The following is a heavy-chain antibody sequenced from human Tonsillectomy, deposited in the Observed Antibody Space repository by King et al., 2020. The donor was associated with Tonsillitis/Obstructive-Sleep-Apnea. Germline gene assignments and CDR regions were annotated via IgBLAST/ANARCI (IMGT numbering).Heavy chain of an antibody. CDR2: IYPSDSDT. Sequence: VQLVEYGAEVKKPGESLKISCKGSGYSFTSYWIGWVRQMPGKGLEWMGIIYPSDSDTRYSPSFQGQVTISADKSISTAYLQWSSLKASDTAMYYCAREGGGVSERNFFCPYWGQGTLVTVSS. CDR3: AREGGGVSERNFFCPY. J-gene: IGHJ4*02. V-gene: IGHV5-51*01. CDR1: GYSFTSYW. D-gene: IGHD2/OR15-2a*01.